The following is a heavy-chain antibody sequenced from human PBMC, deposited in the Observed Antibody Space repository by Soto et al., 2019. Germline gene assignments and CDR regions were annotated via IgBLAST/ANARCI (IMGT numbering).Heavy chain of an antibody. CDR3: TTGPTVGAVAGRYYYYGMDV. CDR2: IKSKTDGGTT. Sequence: GSLRLSCAASGFTFSNAWMNWVRQAPGKGLEWVGRIKSKTDGGTTDYAAPVKGRFTISRDDPKNTLYLQMNSLKTEDTAVYYCTTGPTVGAVAGRYYYYGMDVWGQGTTVTVSS. CDR1: GFTFSNAW. V-gene: IGHV3-15*07. J-gene: IGHJ6*02. D-gene: IGHD6-19*01.